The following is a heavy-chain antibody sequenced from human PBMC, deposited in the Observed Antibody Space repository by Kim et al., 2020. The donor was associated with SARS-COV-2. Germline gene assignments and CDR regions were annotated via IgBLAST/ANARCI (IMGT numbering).Heavy chain of an antibody. J-gene: IGHJ4*02. V-gene: IGHV3-11*01. CDR2: TL. CDR3: AVGGTYSDY. Sequence: TLSYADSVKGRFTISRDNAKNSLYLQMNNLRAEDTAVFYCAVGGTYSDYWGQGTLVTVSS. D-gene: IGHD1-26*01.